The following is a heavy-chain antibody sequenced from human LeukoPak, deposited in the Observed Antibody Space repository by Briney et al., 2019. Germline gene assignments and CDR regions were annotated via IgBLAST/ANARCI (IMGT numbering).Heavy chain of an antibody. CDR1: GGSFSGYY. CDR2: INHSGST. Sequence: MSSETLSLTCAVYGGSFSGYYWSWIRQPPGKGLEWIGEINHSGSTNYNPSLKSRVTISVDTSKNQFSLKLSSVTAADTAVYYCARGRQPYYDFWSGYYWFDYWGQGTLVTVSS. J-gene: IGHJ4*02. CDR3: ARGRQPYYDFWSGYYWFDY. V-gene: IGHV4-34*01. D-gene: IGHD3-3*01.